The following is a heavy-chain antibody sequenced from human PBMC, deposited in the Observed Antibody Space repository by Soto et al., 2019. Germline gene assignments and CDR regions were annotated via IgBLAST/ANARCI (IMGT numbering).Heavy chain of an antibody. D-gene: IGHD1-26*01. J-gene: IGHJ5*02. CDR1: GFTFSSYS. CDR3: AREGGSLTCFAP. V-gene: IGHV3-48*02. CDR2: ISSSSSTI. Sequence: EVQLVESGGGLVQPGGSLRLSCAASGFTFSSYSMNWVRQAPGKGLEWVSYISSSSSTIYYADSVKGRFTISRDNAKTSLYLQMNRLRDEDTAVYSCAREGGSLTCFAPWGQGTLVTVSS.